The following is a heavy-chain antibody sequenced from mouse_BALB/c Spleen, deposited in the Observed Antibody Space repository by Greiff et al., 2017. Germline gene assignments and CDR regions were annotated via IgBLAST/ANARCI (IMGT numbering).Heavy chain of an antibody. CDR3: ARITTATLYAMDY. CDR1: GFTFSSFG. D-gene: IGHD1-2*01. V-gene: IGHV5-17*02. Sequence: EVQLVESGGGLVQPGGSRKLSCAASGFTFSSFGMHWVRQAPEKGLEWVAYISSGSSTIYYADTVKGRFTISRDNPKNTLFLQMTSLRSEDTAMYYCARITTATLYAMDYWGQGTSVTVSS. CDR2: ISSGSSTI. J-gene: IGHJ4*01.